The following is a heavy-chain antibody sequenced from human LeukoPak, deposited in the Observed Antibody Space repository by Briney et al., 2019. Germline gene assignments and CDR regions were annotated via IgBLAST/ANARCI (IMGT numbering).Heavy chain of an antibody. Sequence: GASVKVSCKASGYTFTGYYMHWVRQAPGQGLEWMGWINPNSGGTNYAQKFQGRATMTRDTSISTAYMELSRLRSDDTAVYYCARVADYGDYVGGDWIDPWGQGTLVTVSS. CDR1: GYTFTGYY. CDR2: INPNSGGT. CDR3: ARVADYGDYVGGDWIDP. D-gene: IGHD4-17*01. V-gene: IGHV1-2*02. J-gene: IGHJ5*02.